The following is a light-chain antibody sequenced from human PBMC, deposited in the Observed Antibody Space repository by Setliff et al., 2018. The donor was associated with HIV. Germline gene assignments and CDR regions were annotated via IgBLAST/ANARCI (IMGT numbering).Light chain of an antibody. CDR1: SSNIGAGFD. J-gene: IGLJ1*01. V-gene: IGLV1-40*01. CDR3: QSYDSSLSGYV. CDR2: SFT. Sequence: QSVLTQPPSVSGAPGQRVTISCTGGSSNIGAGFDVHWYQQFPGTAPKLLIYSFTNRPSGVPDRFSGSKSGTSASLAIAGLQAEDEADYYCQSYDSSLSGYVFGTGTKVTVL.